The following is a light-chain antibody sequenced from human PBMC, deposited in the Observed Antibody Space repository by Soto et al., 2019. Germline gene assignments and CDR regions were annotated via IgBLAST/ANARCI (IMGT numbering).Light chain of an antibody. CDR3: QQSYGTPPYT. CDR1: QSIITY. J-gene: IGKJ2*01. V-gene: IGKV1-39*01. CDR2: DAS. Sequence: DIQLTQSPSSLSAFVGDRVTITCRASQSIITYLNWYQQKPGKAPKLLIFDASSLQSGVPSRFSGSGSGTDFTLTISSRQPDDFATYYCQQSYGTPPYTFCQGTKVEIK.